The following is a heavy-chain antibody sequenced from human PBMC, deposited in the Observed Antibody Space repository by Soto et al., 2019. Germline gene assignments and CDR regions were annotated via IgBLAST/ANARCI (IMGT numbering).Heavy chain of an antibody. D-gene: IGHD6-19*01. CDR3: ARTEQWLVPPFDY. CDR1: GYTFTTYS. Sequence: ASVKVSCKASGYTFTTYSMAWVRQSPGEGLEWMGWISPYNGNTNYAQKFQGRITMTRDTSTSTVYMELSSLRSEDTAVYYCARTEQWLVPPFDYWGQGTLVTVPS. J-gene: IGHJ4*02. V-gene: IGHV1-18*01. CDR2: ISPYNGNT.